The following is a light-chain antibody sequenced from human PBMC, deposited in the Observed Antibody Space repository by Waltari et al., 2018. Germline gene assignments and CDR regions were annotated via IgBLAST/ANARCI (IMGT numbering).Light chain of an antibody. Sequence: EIVLTQSPDTLSFSPGESATLSCRASQSISKYLAWYQQKPGQAPRLLIKYASQSISGVPSRFSGSGSGTDFTLTINSLEAEDAATYYCHQSSSLPRFGQGTKVEIK. CDR2: YAS. J-gene: IGKJ1*01. CDR3: HQSSSLPR. V-gene: IGKV6-21*02. CDR1: QSISKY.